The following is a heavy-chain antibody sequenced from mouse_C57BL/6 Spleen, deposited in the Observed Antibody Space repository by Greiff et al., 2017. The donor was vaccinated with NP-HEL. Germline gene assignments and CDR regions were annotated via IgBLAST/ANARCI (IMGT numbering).Heavy chain of an antibody. J-gene: IGHJ2*01. CDR3: AREGYDYDGYFDY. V-gene: IGHV1-42*01. D-gene: IGHD2-4*01. CDR2: INPSTGGT. CDR1: GYSFTGYY. Sequence: EVQLQQSGPELVKPGASVKISCKASGYSFTGYYMNWVKQSPEKSLEWIGEINPSTGGTTYNQKFKAKATLTVDKSSSTAYMQLKSLTSEDSAVYYCAREGYDYDGYFDYWGQGTTLTVSS.